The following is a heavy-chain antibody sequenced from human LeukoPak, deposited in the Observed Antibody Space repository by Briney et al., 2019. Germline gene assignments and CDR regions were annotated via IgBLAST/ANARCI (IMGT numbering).Heavy chain of an antibody. CDR1: GFTFDGYA. D-gene: IGHD3-10*01. CDR2: ISGDGGST. V-gene: IGHV3-43*02. Sequence: PGGSLRLSCAASGFTFDGYAMYWVRQAPGKGLEWVSLISGDGGSTYYADSVKGRFTISRDNSKNSLSLQMNSLRTEDTALYYCAKGVPYGSGSYYSPKYYYYMDVWGKGTTVTVSS. J-gene: IGHJ6*03. CDR3: AKGVPYGSGSYYSPKYYYYMDV.